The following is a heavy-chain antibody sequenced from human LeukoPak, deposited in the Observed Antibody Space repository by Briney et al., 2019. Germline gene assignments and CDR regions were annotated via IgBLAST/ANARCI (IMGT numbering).Heavy chain of an antibody. CDR3: ARVRGATTNLGNYFDY. CDR2: ISYDGSNK. V-gene: IGHV3-30-3*01. J-gene: IGHJ4*02. Sequence: GGSLRLSCAASGFTFSSYAMHWVRQAPGKGLEWVAVISYDGSNKYYADSVKGRFTISRDNSKNTLYLQMNSLRAEDTAVYYCARVRGATTNLGNYFDYWGQGTLVTVSS. D-gene: IGHD1-26*01. CDR1: GFTFSSYA.